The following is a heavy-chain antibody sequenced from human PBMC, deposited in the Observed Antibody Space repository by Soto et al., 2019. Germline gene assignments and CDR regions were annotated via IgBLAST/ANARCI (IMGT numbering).Heavy chain of an antibody. D-gene: IGHD5-18*01. V-gene: IGHV1-46*01. CDR1: GYTFTSYY. J-gene: IGHJ4*02. Sequence: ASVKVSCKASGYTFTSYYMHWVRQAPGQGLEWMGIINPSGGSTSYAQKFQGRVTMTRDTSTSTVYMELSSLRSEDTAVYYCARENVLSYVDTAMVDYFDYWGQGTLVTVSS. CDR2: INPSGGST. CDR3: ARENVLSYVDTAMVDYFDY.